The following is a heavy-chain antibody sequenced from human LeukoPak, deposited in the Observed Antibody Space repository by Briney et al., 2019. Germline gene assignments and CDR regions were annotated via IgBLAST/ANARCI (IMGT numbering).Heavy chain of an antibody. CDR1: GFTFSSYG. V-gene: IGHV3-30*02. J-gene: IGHJ3*02. Sequence: PGGSLRLSCAASGFTFSSYGMHWVRQAPGKGLEWVAFIRYDGSNKYYADSVKGRFTISRDNSKNTLYLQMNSLRAEDTAVYYCAKEPRQWSTRGAFDIWGQGTMVTVSS. D-gene: IGHD6-19*01. CDR3: AKEPRQWSTRGAFDI. CDR2: IRYDGSNK.